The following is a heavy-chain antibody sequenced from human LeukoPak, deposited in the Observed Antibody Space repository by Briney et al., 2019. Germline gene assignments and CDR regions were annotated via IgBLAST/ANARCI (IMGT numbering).Heavy chain of an antibody. Sequence: ASVKGSCKASGGTFSSYAISWVRQAPGQGLEWMGRIIPIFGTANYAQKVQGRVTITTDESTSTAYMELSSLRSEDSAVYYCARVAARYWEKGANWFDPWGQGTLVTVSS. D-gene: IGHD1-26*01. V-gene: IGHV1-69*05. CDR2: IIPIFGTA. CDR1: GGTFSSYA. CDR3: ARVAARYWEKGANWFDP. J-gene: IGHJ5*02.